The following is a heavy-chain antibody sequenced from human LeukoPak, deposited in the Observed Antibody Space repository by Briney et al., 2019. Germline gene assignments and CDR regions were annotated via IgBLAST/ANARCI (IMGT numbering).Heavy chain of an antibody. V-gene: IGHV3-23*01. J-gene: IGHJ4*02. CDR2: ISGSGGST. D-gene: IGHD5-24*01. Sequence: GGSLRLSCAASGFTFSSYAMSWVRQAPGKGLEWVSAISGSGGSTYYADSVKGRFTVSRDNSKNTLYPQMNSLRAEDTAVYYCAKGRWLHFGFDYWGQGTLVTVSS. CDR3: AKGRWLHFGFDY. CDR1: GFTFSSYA.